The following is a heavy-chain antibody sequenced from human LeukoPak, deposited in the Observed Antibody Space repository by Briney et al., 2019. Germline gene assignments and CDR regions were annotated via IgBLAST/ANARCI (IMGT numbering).Heavy chain of an antibody. D-gene: IGHD5-18*01. CDR3: ARDGVDTAMPYPLDY. CDR1: GFTFSSYG. V-gene: IGHV3-33*01. J-gene: IGHJ4*02. CDR2: IWYDGSNK. Sequence: GGSLRLSCAASGFTFSSYGMHWVRQAPGKGLEWVAVIWYDGSNKYYADSVKGRFTISRDNSKNTLYLQMNSLRAEDTAVYYCARDGVDTAMPYPLDYWGQGTLVTVSS.